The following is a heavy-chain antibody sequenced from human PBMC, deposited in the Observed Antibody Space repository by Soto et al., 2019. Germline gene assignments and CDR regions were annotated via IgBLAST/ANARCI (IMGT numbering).Heavy chain of an antibody. J-gene: IGHJ5*02. Sequence: EAQLLESGGGLVQPGGSLRLSCAASGFTFKNYAMTWVRQAPGKGLEWVSSIHGSGGDTYYADSVKGRFTVSRDDFKETLYLQMSSLRVDDTAVYFCAKDAVPYNGVWDWFDTWGQGTLVTVSS. CDR3: AKDAVPYNGVWDWFDT. CDR2: IHGSGGDT. D-gene: IGHD3-10*01. CDR1: GFTFKNYA. V-gene: IGHV3-23*01.